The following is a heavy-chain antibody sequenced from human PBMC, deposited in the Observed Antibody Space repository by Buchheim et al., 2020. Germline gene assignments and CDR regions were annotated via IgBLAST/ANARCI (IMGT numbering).Heavy chain of an antibody. CDR3: ARGGMVPLYYFDY. V-gene: IGHV4-59*01. Sequence: QVQLQESGPGLVKPSETLSLTCTVSGGSINIYYWSWIRQPPGKGLEWIGYIYYSGSTNYNPSLKSRVTISVDTSKNQFSLKLNSVTAADTAVYYCARGGMVPLYYFDYWGQGTL. D-gene: IGHD3-16*01. CDR1: GGSINIYY. J-gene: IGHJ4*02. CDR2: IYYSGST.